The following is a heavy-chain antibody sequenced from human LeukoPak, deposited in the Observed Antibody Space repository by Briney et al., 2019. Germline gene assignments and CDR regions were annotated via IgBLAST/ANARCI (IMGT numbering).Heavy chain of an antibody. CDR2: ISGSGGST. D-gene: IGHD3-22*01. Sequence: GSLRLSCAASGFTFSSYAMSWVRQAPGKGLEWVSAISGSGGSTYYADSVKGRFTISRDNSKNTLYLQMNSLRAEDTAVYYCAKDFGGWYDSSGYYYYFDYWGQGTLVTVSS. V-gene: IGHV3-23*01. CDR1: GFTFSSYA. J-gene: IGHJ4*02. CDR3: AKDFGGWYDSSGYYYYFDY.